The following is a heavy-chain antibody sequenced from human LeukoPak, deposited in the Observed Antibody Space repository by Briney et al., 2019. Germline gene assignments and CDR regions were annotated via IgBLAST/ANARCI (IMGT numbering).Heavy chain of an antibody. CDR3: ARDSYDSSGYYFYYYGMDV. V-gene: IGHV3-30*09. J-gene: IGHJ6*02. CDR2: ISYDGSNK. Sequence: AGGSLRLSCAASGFTFSGYAMHWVRQAPGKGLEWVAVISYDGSNKYYADSVKGRFAISRDNSKNTLYLQMNSLRAEDTAVYYCARDSYDSSGYYFYYYGMDVWGQGTTVTVSS. CDR1: GFTFSGYA. D-gene: IGHD3-22*01.